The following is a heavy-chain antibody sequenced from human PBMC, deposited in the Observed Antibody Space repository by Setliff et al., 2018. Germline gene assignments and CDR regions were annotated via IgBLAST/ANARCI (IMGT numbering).Heavy chain of an antibody. CDR1: GGSFSGYY. J-gene: IGHJ4*02. CDR3: ARTYNFWSGYFDY. CDR2: INHSGST. V-gene: IGHV4-34*01. D-gene: IGHD3-3*01. Sequence: PSETLSLTCAVYGGSFSGYYWSWIRRPPGKGLEWIGEINHSGSTNNNPSLKSRVTISVDTSKNQFSLKLSSVTAADTAVYYCARTYNFWSGYFDYWGQGTLVTVSS.